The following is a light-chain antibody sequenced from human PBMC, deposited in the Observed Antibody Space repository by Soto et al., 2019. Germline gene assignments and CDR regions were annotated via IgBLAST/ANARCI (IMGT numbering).Light chain of an antibody. CDR3: QQYNNWPLST. J-gene: IGKJ2*01. CDR2: GAS. Sequence: EIVMTQSPATLSVSPGERVTLSCRASQSVNSNLAWYQQKPGQPPRLLIFGASTRATDTPARFSGSGSGTVFTLTIGSLQSEDFAVYYWQQYNNWPLSTFGRGTKVESK. CDR1: QSVNSN. V-gene: IGKV3-15*01.